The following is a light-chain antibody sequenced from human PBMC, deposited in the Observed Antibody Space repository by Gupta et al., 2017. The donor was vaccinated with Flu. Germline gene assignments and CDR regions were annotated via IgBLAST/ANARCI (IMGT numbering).Light chain of an antibody. CDR1: QSLLHSDGKTY. CDR3: MQSLQVPRT. V-gene: IGKV2D-29*01. CDR2: EVS. Sequence: ATPGQPASISCKSSQSLLHSDGKTYLYWYLQKPGQPPQLLIYEVSSRFSGVPDRFSGSGSETDCTLRISRVEAEDVGVYDGMQSLQVPRTCGQGTKLEI. J-gene: IGKJ2*01.